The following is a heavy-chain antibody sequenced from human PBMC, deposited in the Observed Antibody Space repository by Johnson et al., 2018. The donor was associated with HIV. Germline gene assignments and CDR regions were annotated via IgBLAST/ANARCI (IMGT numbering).Heavy chain of an antibody. V-gene: IGHV3-30-3*01. Sequence: QVQLVESGGGVVQPGRSLRLSCAASGLTFSSYAMHWVRQAPGKGLEWVAVISFDGSNKYYADSVKGRFTISRDNSKTTVYLQMNSLRVEDKAMYYCSNATSMGVDAFDMWGQGTMVTVSS. CDR3: SNATSMGVDAFDM. CDR2: ISFDGSNK. D-gene: IGHD5-24*01. J-gene: IGHJ3*02. CDR1: GLTFSSYA.